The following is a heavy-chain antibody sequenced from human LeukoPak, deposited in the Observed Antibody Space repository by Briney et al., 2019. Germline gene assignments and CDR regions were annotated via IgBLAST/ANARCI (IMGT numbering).Heavy chain of an antibody. D-gene: IGHD2/OR15-2a*01. J-gene: IGHJ6*03. CDR3: ASAHPSMGYYYYMDV. V-gene: IGHV1-2*02. CDR2: INPNSGGT. Sequence: ASVKVSCKASGYTFTGYYMHWVRQAPGQGLEWMGWINPNSGGTNYAQKFQGRVTMTRDTSISTAYMEPSRLRSDDTAVYYCASAHPSMGYYYYMDVWGKGTTVTVSS. CDR1: GYTFTGYY.